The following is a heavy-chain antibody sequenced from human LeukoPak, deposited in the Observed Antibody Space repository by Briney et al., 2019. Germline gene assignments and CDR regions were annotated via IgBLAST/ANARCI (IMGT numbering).Heavy chain of an antibody. CDR3: ARRFLEWLLWRVDAFDI. J-gene: IGHJ3*02. V-gene: IGHV4-59*12. D-gene: IGHD3-3*01. CDR2: IYYSGST. CDR1: GGSISSYY. Sequence: PSETLSLTCTVSGGSISSYYWSWIRQPPGKGLEWIGYIYYSGSTNYNPSLKSRVTISVDTSKNQFSLKLSSVTAADTAVYYCARRFLEWLLWRVDAFDIWGQGTMVTVSS.